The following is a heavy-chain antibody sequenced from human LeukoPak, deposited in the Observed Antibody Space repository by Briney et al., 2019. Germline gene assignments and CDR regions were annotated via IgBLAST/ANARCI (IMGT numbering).Heavy chain of an antibody. Sequence: PGGSLRLSCAASGFIFHDAWMSWVRQAPGKGLEWVSAISGSGGSTYYADSVKGRFTISRDNSKNTLYLQVNSLRAEDTAVYYCAKDEEVVVAAIDYWGQGTLVTVSS. CDR2: ISGSGGST. CDR1: GFIFHDAW. CDR3: AKDEEVVVAAIDY. V-gene: IGHV3-23*01. D-gene: IGHD2-15*01. J-gene: IGHJ4*02.